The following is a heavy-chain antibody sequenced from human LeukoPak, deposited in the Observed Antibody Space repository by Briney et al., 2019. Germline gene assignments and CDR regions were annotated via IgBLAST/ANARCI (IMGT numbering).Heavy chain of an antibody. Sequence: PSETLSLTCTVSGGSISSSSYYWGWIRQPPGKGLEWIGSIYHSGSTYYNPSLKSRVTISVDTSKNQFSLMLSSVTAADTAVYYCAREGSYGSNWFGPWGQGTLVTVSS. CDR3: AREGSYGSNWFGP. CDR2: IYHSGST. J-gene: IGHJ5*02. V-gene: IGHV4-39*02. D-gene: IGHD5-18*01. CDR1: GGSISSSSYY.